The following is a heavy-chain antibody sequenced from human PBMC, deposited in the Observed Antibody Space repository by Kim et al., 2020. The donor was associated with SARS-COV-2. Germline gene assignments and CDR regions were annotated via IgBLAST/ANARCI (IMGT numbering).Heavy chain of an antibody. J-gene: IGHJ4*02. CDR1: GYSFTRYD. V-gene: IGHV1-8*01. D-gene: IGHD5-12*01. CDR3: TRGLQWLGEFDL. Sequence: ASVKVSCKASGYSFTRYDINWVRQATGQGLEWMGWMNPKTGNKGYAEKFKGRVAMSSNTSTNTAYMEITSLRYDDTAVYYCTRGLQWLGEFDLWGQGTRVSVFS. CDR2: MNPKTGNK.